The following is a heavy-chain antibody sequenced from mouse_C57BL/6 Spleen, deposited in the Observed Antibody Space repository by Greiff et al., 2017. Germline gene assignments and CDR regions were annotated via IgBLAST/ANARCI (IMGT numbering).Heavy chain of an antibody. CDR1: GYTFTSYW. Sequence: QVQLKQPGAELVKPGASVKLSCKASGYTFTSYWMQWVKQRPGQGLEWIGEIDPSDSYTNYNQKFKGKATLTVDTSSSTAYMQLSSLTSEDSAVYYCARGRLPLYYYAMDYWGQGTSVTVSS. D-gene: IGHD2-4*01. CDR2: IDPSDSYT. CDR3: ARGRLPLYYYAMDY. V-gene: IGHV1-50*01. J-gene: IGHJ4*01.